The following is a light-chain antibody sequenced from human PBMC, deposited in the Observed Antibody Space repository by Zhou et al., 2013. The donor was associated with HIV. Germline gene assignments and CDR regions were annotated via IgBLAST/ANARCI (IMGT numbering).Light chain of an antibody. CDR2: DAT. V-gene: IGKV3D-15*01. J-gene: IGKJ2*01. Sequence: EIVMTQSPATLSVSPGERATLSCRASLSVSSHLAWYQQKPGQAPRLLMYDATTRASNIPDRFVGSGSGTEFTLTINSIQSEDIAVYYCQQYHNWLYTFGQGTNRGD. CDR3: QQYHNWLYT. CDR1: LSVSSH.